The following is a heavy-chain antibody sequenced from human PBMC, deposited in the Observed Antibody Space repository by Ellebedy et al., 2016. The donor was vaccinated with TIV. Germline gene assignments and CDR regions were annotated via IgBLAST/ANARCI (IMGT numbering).Heavy chain of an antibody. CDR1: GGSISSSNYY. Sequence: MPSETLSLTCNASGGSISSSNYYWGWIRQPPGRGLEWIGNIYYNGITYYSPSLKSRVTISADTSRNEFSLKLESVTAADTAVYYCARYNFGPFGYWGQGTLVTVSS. CDR2: IYYNGIT. J-gene: IGHJ4*02. D-gene: IGHD1-1*01. CDR3: ARYNFGPFGY. V-gene: IGHV4-39*01.